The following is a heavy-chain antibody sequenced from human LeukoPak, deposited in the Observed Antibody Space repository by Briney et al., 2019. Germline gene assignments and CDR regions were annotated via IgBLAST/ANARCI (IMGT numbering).Heavy chain of an antibody. D-gene: IGHD5-18*01. CDR1: GFTFSSYG. V-gene: IGHV3-30*18. J-gene: IGHJ4*02. Sequence: GRSLRLSCAASGFTFSSYGMHWVRQAPGKGLEWVAVISYDGSNKYYADSVKDRFTISRDNSKNTLYLQMNSLRAEDTAVYYCAKWNVDTAMVRGFDYWGQGTLVTVSS. CDR3: AKWNVDTAMVRGFDY. CDR2: ISYDGSNK.